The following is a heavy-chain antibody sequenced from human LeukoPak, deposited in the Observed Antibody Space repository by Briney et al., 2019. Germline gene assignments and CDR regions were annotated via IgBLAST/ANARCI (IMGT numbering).Heavy chain of an antibody. J-gene: IGHJ6*04. CDR2: IRSKANSYAT. CDR3: TRRTSSGWYDYYYGMDV. Sequence: PGGSLRLSCAASGFTFSGAAMHWVRQAYGQGLDLVGRIRSKANSYATAYAASVKGRFTISRDDSKNTAYLQMNSLKTEDTAVYYCTRRTSSGWYDYYYGMDVWGKGTTVTVSS. D-gene: IGHD6-19*01. V-gene: IGHV3-73*01. CDR1: GFTFSGAA.